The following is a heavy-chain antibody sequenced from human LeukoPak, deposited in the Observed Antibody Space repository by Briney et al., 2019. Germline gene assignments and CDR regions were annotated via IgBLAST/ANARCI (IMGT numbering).Heavy chain of an antibody. J-gene: IGHJ4*02. D-gene: IGHD3-10*01. CDR2: SSPYNGNT. CDR1: GYTFTTYG. CDR3: ARDKTQIWFGEGLWYFDY. V-gene: IGHV1-18*01. Sequence: ASVKVSCKASGYTFTTYGISWVRQAPGQGLEWMGWSSPYNGNTNYAQKLRGRVTMTTDTSTSTAYMELRSLSSDDTAVYYCARDKTQIWFGEGLWYFDYWGQGTLVTVSS.